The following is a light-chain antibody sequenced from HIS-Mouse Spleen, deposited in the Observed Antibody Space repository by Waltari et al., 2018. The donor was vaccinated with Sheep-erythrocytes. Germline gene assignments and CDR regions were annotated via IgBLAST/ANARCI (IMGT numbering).Light chain of an antibody. CDR1: SGDVGGYND. CDR3: SSYTSSSTQV. Sequence: QSALTQPASVSGSPGQSITISCPGTSGDVGGYNDVSWYQQHPGKAPKLMIYEVSNRPSGVSNRFSGSKSGNTASLTISGLQAEDEADYYCSSYTSSSTQVFGGGTKLTVL. CDR2: EVS. V-gene: IGLV2-14*01. J-gene: IGLJ2*01.